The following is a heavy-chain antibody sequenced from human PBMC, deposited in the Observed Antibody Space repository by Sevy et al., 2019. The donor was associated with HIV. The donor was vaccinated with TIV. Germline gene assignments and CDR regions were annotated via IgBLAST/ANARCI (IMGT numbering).Heavy chain of an antibody. Sequence: GGSLRLSCAASEFIFSDYAMNWVRQTPGKGLEWVSSINGKGRSTHYADSVEGGFTISRDNSKNTLYLQMNSLRAEDTAVHYCAKTINSGGGAVPAANYYYYGMAVWGQGTTVTASS. CDR2: INGKGRST. D-gene: IGHD2-2*01. CDR3: AKTINSGGGAVPAANYYYYGMAV. J-gene: IGHJ6*02. CDR1: EFIFSDYA. V-gene: IGHV3-23*01.